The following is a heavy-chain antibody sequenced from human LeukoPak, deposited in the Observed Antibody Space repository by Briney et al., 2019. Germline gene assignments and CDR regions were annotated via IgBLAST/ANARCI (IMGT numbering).Heavy chain of an antibody. CDR1: GFTFSNYW. V-gene: IGHV3-74*01. D-gene: IGHD4-23*01. CDR2: INSDGSST. Sequence: GGSLRLSCAASGFTFSNYWMHWVRQAPGKGLVWVSRINSDGSSTTYADSVKGRFTISRDNAKNSLYLQMNRLRAEDTAVYYCARDYGGSSPFDYWGQGTLVTVSS. J-gene: IGHJ4*02. CDR3: ARDYGGSSPFDY.